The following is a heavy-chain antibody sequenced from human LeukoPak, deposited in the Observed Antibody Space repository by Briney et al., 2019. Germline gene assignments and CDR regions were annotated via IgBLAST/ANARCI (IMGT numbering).Heavy chain of an antibody. CDR3: ARGAATRDYYYYYMDV. Sequence: GGSLRLSCAASGFTFSSYSMNWVRQAPGKGLEWVSSISSSSSYIYYADSVKGRFTISRDNAKNSLYLQMNSLRAEDTAVYYCARGAATRDYYYYYMDVWGEGTTVTVSS. J-gene: IGHJ6*03. D-gene: IGHD1-26*01. CDR1: GFTFSSYS. V-gene: IGHV3-21*01. CDR2: ISSSSSYI.